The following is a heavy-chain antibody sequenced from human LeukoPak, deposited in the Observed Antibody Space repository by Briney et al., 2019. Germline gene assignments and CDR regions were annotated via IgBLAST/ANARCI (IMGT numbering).Heavy chain of an antibody. CDR1: GYTFTSYA. D-gene: IGHD5-24*01. J-gene: IGHJ4*02. CDR3: AREGWLQLDSQVPNLDY. CDR2: INTNTGNP. Sequence: GASVKVSCKASGYTFTSYAMNWVRQAPGQGLEWMGWINTNTGNPTYAQGFTGRFVFSLDTSVSTAYLQISSLKAEDTAVYYCAREGWLQLDSQVPNLDYWGQGTLVTVSS. V-gene: IGHV7-4-1*02.